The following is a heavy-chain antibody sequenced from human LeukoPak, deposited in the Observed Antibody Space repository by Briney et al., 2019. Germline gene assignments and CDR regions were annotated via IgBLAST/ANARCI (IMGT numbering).Heavy chain of an antibody. J-gene: IGHJ4*02. D-gene: IGHD2-2*01. V-gene: IGHV3-48*03. CDR2: INSGTTI. CDR1: GFTFSRYE. CDR3: ARVTSAMPDY. Sequence: PGGSLRLSCAASGFTFSRYEMNWVRQAPGKGLEWVSYINSGTTIYYADSVKGRFTVSRDNAKNLLYLQMNSLRAEDTAVYYCARVTSAMPDYWGQGTLVTVSS.